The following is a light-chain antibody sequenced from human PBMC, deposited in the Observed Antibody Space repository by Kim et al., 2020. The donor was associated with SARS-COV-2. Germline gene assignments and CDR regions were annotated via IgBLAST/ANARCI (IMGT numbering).Light chain of an antibody. CDR2: GAS. CDR3: QKYDSAPWT. J-gene: IGKJ1*01. V-gene: IGKV1-27*01. Sequence: ASGGDRVTITCRASQVINNYLAWYQQKPGKAPTVLIYGASTLHSGVPSRFSGSGSGTDFTLTSSSLQPEDVGTYYCQKYDSAPWTFGHGTKVDIK. CDR1: QVINNY.